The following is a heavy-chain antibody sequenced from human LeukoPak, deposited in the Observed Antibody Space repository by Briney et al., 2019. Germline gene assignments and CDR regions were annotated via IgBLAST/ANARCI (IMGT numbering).Heavy chain of an antibody. CDR1: GFILKNHW. CDR3: ARVWQYYYDYSAFDM. V-gene: IGHV3-7*01. Sequence: GGSLRLSCEASGFILKNHWMTWVRQAPGKGLEWVAHINPDGSEKFYVDSVKGRFTISRDNAKNSLFLKHNSLRAEDTAVYYCARVWQYYYDYSAFDMWGQGTMVTVS. J-gene: IGHJ3*02. D-gene: IGHD3-16*01. CDR2: INPDGSEK.